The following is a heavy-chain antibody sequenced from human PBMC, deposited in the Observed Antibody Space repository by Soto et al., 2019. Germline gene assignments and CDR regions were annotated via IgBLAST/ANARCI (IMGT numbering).Heavy chain of an antibody. CDR1: GGTFSTYP. D-gene: IGHD6-13*01. V-gene: IGHV1-69*01. J-gene: IGHJ5*02. CDR3: ARGATHVSSWYFWFDP. CDR2: IIPLFGTT. Sequence: QVQLVQSGAEVRLPGSSVKVSCKASGGTFSTYPINWVRQAPGQGLEWMGGIIPLFGTTNYAQQFKGRVTITADESTSTAYIELSSLRAEDAAVYYCARGATHVSSWYFWFDPWGQGTLVTVSS.